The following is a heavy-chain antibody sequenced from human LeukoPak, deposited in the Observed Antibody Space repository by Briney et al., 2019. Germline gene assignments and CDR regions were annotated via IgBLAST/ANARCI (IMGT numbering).Heavy chain of an antibody. D-gene: IGHD6-13*01. CDR3: ARGVGSSWYQTD. CDR1: GGPMTGYY. V-gene: IGHV4-34*01. Sequence: SETLSLTCSVSGGPMTGYYWSWIRQPPGKGLEWIGEINHSGSTNYNPSLKSRVTISVDTSKNQFSLKLSSVTAADTAVYYCARGVGSSWYQTDWGQGTLVTVSS. J-gene: IGHJ4*02. CDR2: INHSGST.